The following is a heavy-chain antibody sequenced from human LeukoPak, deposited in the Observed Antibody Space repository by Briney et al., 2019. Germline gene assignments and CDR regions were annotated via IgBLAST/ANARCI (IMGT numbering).Heavy chain of an antibody. D-gene: IGHD1-26*01. CDR2: INHSGST. J-gene: IGHJ4*02. CDR1: GGSFSGYY. CDR3: ARESGSYSTGIDY. V-gene: IGHV4-34*01. Sequence: LETLSLTCAVYGGSFSGYYWSWIRQPPGKGLEWIGEINHSGSTNYNPSLKSRVTISVDTSKNQFSLKLSSVTAADTAVYYCARESGSYSTGIDYWGQGTLVTVSS.